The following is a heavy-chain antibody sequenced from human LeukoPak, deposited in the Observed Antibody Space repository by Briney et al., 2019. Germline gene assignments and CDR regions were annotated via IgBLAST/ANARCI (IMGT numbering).Heavy chain of an antibody. V-gene: IGHV3-7*01. D-gene: IGHD3-3*01. CDR3: ARDRYDFCSGYYPDAFDI. CDR1: GFTFSSYW. CDR2: IKQDGSEK. Sequence: PGGSLRLSCAASGFTFSSYWMSWVRQAPGKGLEWVANIKQDGSEKYYVDSVKGRFTISRDNAKNSLYLQMNSLRAEDTAVYYCARDRYDFCSGYYPDAFDIWGQGTMVTVSS. J-gene: IGHJ3*02.